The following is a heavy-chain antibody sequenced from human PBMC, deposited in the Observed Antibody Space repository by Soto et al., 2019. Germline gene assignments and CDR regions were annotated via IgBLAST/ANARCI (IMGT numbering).Heavy chain of an antibody. V-gene: IGHV1-24*01. CDR3: ATDLGGPVRDAFDI. D-gene: IGHD3-10*01. Sequence: ASVKVSCKVSGYTLTELSMHWVRQAPGKGLEWMGGFDPEDGETIYAQKFQGRVTMTEDTSTDTAYMELSSLRSEDTAVYYCATDLGGPVRDAFDIWGQGTMVTVSS. J-gene: IGHJ3*02. CDR1: GYTLTELS. CDR2: FDPEDGET.